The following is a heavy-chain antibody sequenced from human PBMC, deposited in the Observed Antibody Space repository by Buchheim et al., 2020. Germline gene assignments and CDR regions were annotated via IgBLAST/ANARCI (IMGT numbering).Heavy chain of an antibody. CDR2: ISTSSSYI. D-gene: IGHD6-25*01. CDR1: GFTFSSYS. CDR3: ARWSATYYYYYYMDV. J-gene: IGHJ6*03. V-gene: IGHV3-21*01. Sequence: EVQLVEFGGGLVKPGGSLRLSCAASGFTFSSYSMNWVRQAPGKGLEWVSSISTSSSYIYYADSVKGRFTIPSDKAKNSLYLQMNSLRAEDTAVYYCARWSATYYYYYYMDVWGKGTT.